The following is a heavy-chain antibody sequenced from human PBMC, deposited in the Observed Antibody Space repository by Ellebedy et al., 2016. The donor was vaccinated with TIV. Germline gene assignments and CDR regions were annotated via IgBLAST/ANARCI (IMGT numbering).Heavy chain of an antibody. CDR3: AKDRGSDYYYYGMDV. D-gene: IGHD1-26*01. CDR2: ISTDGSST. Sequence: GGSLRLSCAASGFTLRSYWMHWVRQAPGQGLVWVSRISTDGSSTTYADSVKGRFTISRDNAKNTLYLQMNSLRAEDTAVYYCAKDRGSDYYYYGMDVWGQGTTVTVSS. V-gene: IGHV3-74*01. CDR1: GFTLRSYW. J-gene: IGHJ6*02.